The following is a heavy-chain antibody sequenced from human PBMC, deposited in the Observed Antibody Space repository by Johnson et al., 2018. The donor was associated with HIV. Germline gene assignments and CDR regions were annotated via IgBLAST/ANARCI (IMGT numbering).Heavy chain of an antibody. J-gene: IGHJ3*02. Sequence: QVQLVESGGGVVQPGRSLRLSCAASGFTFSSYAMHWVRQAPGKGLEWVAVISYDGSNKYYADSVKGRFTISRDNSKNTLYLQMNSLRAEDTAVYYCAKLTSHLYEYVWGSDAFDIWGQGTMVTVSS. D-gene: IGHD3-16*01. CDR3: AKLTSHLYEYVWGSDAFDI. V-gene: IGHV3-30-3*02. CDR1: GFTFSSYA. CDR2: ISYDGSNK.